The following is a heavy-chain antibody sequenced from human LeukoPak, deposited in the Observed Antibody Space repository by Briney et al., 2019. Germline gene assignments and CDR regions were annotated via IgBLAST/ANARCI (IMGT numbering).Heavy chain of an antibody. V-gene: IGHV4-59*01. CDR1: GGSISSYY. CDR2: IYYSGST. Sequence: SETLSLTCTVSGGSISSYYWSWIRQPPGKGLEWVGYIYYSGSTNYNPSLKSRVTISVDTSKNQFSLKLSSVTAADTAVYYCAREGCSSTSCYTGFDPWGQGTLVTVSS. J-gene: IGHJ5*02. CDR3: AREGCSSTSCYTGFDP. D-gene: IGHD2-2*02.